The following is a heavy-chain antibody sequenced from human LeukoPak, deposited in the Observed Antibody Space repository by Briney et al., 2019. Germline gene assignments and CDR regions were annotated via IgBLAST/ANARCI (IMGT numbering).Heavy chain of an antibody. Sequence: GGSLRLSCAASGFTFSSYAMNWVRQAPGKGLEWISSISGSGDNTYYADSVKGRFTISRDNSKNTLYLQMNSLRAEDTAVYYCARAYDSFGYNDYSFDYWGQGTLVTVSS. V-gene: IGHV3-23*01. CDR2: ISGSGDNT. CDR3: ARAYDSFGYNDYSFDY. D-gene: IGHD3-22*01. J-gene: IGHJ4*02. CDR1: GFTFSSYA.